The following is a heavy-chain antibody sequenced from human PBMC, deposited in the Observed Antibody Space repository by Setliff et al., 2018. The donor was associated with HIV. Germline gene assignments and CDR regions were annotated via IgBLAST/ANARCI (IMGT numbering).Heavy chain of an antibody. CDR1: GFTFSSYA. D-gene: IGHD1-1*01. Sequence: GGSLRLSCAASGFTFSSYALHWVRQAPGKGLEWVAIISFDGSSRFYANSVKGRLTISRDNSKTTLHLLMNSLRPDDTAVYYCARDSTKGYYYMDVWGKGTTVTVSS. J-gene: IGHJ6*03. V-gene: IGHV3-30*04. CDR3: ARDSTKGYYYMDV. CDR2: ISFDGSSR.